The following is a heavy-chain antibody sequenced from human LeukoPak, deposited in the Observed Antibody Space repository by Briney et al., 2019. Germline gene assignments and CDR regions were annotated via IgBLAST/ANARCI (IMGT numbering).Heavy chain of an antibody. V-gene: IGHV4-4*09. Sequence: PSETLSLTCAVYGGSFSGYYWSWIRQPPGKGLEWIGYTYHSGNTNYSPSLESRVTMSVDESKNQFSLRVHFVSAADTAVYYCASTRRAAVAGRFDSWGQGTLVTVSS. J-gene: IGHJ4*02. CDR3: ASTRRAAVAGRFDS. D-gene: IGHD6-19*01. CDR1: GGSFSGYY. CDR2: TYHSGNT.